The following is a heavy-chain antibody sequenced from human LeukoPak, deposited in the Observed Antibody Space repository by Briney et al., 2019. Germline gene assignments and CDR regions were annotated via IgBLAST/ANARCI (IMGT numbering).Heavy chain of an antibody. CDR2: IYYSGST. D-gene: IGHD3-22*01. J-gene: IGHJ4*02. CDR1: GDSISSYY. CDR3: ARGQKDYDRPFDC. V-gene: IGHV4-59*01. Sequence: SETLSLACTVSGDSISSYYWSWIRQPPGEGLEWIGYIYYSGSTNYNPSLKSRVTISVDTSKNQFYLKLSSVTAADTAVYYCARGQKDYDRPFDCWGQGALVTVSS.